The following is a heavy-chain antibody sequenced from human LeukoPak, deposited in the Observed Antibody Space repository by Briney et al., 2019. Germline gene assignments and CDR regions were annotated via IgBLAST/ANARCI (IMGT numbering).Heavy chain of an antibody. V-gene: IGHV3-23*01. CDR1: GFTFNNYA. CDR3: VRHDSFIPY. Sequence: GGSLRLSCAASGFTFNNYAMTWVRQAPGKGLEWVSAISDNEGSTYYTDSVKGRFTISRDNTKNTVYLQMNNLRADDTAVYFCVRHDSFIPYWGQGTLVTVSS. D-gene: IGHD5-18*01. J-gene: IGHJ4*02. CDR2: ISDNEGST.